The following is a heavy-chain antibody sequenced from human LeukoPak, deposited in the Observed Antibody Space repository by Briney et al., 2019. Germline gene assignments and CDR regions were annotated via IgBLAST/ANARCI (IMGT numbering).Heavy chain of an antibody. V-gene: IGHV4-61*08. Sequence: SQTLSLTCTVSGASISSGGYYWSWIRQPPGKGLEWIGFIYYTGTTNYNPSLKSRVTISVDTSKNQFSLKLSSVTAADTAVYYCARAGANGIEAAGSLRYWGQGTLVTVSS. J-gene: IGHJ4*02. D-gene: IGHD6-13*01. CDR1: GASISSGGYY. CDR2: IYYTGTT. CDR3: ARAGANGIEAAGSLRY.